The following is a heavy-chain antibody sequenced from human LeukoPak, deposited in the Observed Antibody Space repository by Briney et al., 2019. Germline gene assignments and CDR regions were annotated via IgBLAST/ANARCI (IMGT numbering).Heavy chain of an antibody. CDR2: ISSSSSYI. Sequence: GGSLRLSCAASGFTFSSYWMSWVRQAPGKGLEWVSSISSSSSYIYYADSVKGRFTISRDNAKNSLYLQMNSLRAEDTAVYYCARDPTTRYSYGFDYWGQGTLVTVSS. CDR1: GFTFSSYW. D-gene: IGHD5-18*01. J-gene: IGHJ4*02. V-gene: IGHV3-21*01. CDR3: ARDPTTRYSYGFDY.